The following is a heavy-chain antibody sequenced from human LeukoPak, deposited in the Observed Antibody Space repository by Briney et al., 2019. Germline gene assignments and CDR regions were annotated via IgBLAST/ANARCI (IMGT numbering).Heavy chain of an antibody. D-gene: IGHD3-10*01. J-gene: IGHJ6*03. Sequence: PGGSLRLSCAASGSTFSSYEMNWVRQAPGKGLEWVSYISSSGSTIYYADSVKGRFTISRDNAKNSLYLQMNSLRAEDTAVYYCARDRDGIALIRDRTYYYMDVWGKGTTVTVSS. CDR3: ARDRDGIALIRDRTYYYMDV. CDR2: ISSSGSTI. V-gene: IGHV3-48*03. CDR1: GSTFSSYE.